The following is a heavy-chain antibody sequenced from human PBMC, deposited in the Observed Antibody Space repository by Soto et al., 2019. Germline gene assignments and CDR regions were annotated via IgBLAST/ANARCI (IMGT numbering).Heavy chain of an antibody. D-gene: IGHD6-6*01. CDR3: ARGGAARLDYYYGMDV. J-gene: IGHJ6*02. CDR1: GGSFSGYY. Sequence: PSETLSLTCAVYGGSFSGYYWSWIRQPPGKGLEWIGEINHSGSTNYNPSPTSRVTISVDTSKNQFSLKLSSVTAADTAVYYCARGGAARLDYYYGMDVWGQGTTVTVSS. CDR2: INHSGST. V-gene: IGHV4-34*01.